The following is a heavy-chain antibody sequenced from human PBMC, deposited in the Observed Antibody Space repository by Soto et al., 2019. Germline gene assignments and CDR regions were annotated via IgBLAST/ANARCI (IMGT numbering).Heavy chain of an antibody. CDR1: GGSISSYY. CDR2: IYYSGST. V-gene: IGHV4-59*01. J-gene: IGHJ4*02. D-gene: IGHD6-19*01. CDR3: AREYPSGPMNYFDY. Sequence: PSETLSLTCTVSGGSISSYYWSWIRQPPGKGLEWIGYIYYSGSTNYNPSLKSRVTISVDTSKNQFSLKLSSVTAADTAVYYCAREYPSGPMNYFDYWGQGTLVTVSS.